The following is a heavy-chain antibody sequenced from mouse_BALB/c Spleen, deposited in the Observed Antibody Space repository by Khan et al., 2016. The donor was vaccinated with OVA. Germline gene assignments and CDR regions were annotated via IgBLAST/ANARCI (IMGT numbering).Heavy chain of an antibody. CDR2: ISTYYGDV. CDR3: TRGADVNKFDY. V-gene: IGHV1S137*01. CDR1: GYTFTDFT. Sequence: QVQLKESGAVLVRPGVSVKISCKGSGYTFTDFTIHWVKQSHALSLEWIGVISTYYGDVTYNQKFKGKATMTVDKSSSTTYMELASLTSEDSAIYYCTRGADVNKFDYWGQGTLVTVSA. J-gene: IGHJ3*01.